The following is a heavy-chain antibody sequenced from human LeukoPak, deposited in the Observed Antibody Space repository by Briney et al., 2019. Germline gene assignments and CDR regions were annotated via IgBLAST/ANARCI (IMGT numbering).Heavy chain of an antibody. J-gene: IGHJ4*02. V-gene: IGHV4-34*01. CDR2: INHSGST. CDR3: ARVGYCGGDCYSAHDY. Sequence: SETLSLTCAVYGGSFSGYYWSWIRQPPGKGLEWIGEINHSGSTNYNPSLKSRVTISVDTSKNQFSLKLSSVTAADTAVYYCARVGYCGGDCYSAHDYWGQGTLVTVSS. CDR1: GGSFSGYY. D-gene: IGHD2-21*02.